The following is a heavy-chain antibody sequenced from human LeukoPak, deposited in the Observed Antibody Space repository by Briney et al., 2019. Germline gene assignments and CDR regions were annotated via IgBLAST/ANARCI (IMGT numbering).Heavy chain of an antibody. V-gene: IGHV3-7*01. J-gene: IGHJ3*01. D-gene: IGHD2-15*01. CDR1: GFTFSSYW. CDR3: ARVTTRFCSGGTCYSGYAFNL. Sequence: GSLRLSCAASGFTFSSYWMSCVRQAPGKGLEGVANIKEDGSEKYYVDSVKGRVTISRDNAKNSLSLQMNSLSAEDTAVYYCARVTTRFCSGGTCYSGYAFNLWGQGTVVTVSS. CDR2: IKEDGSEK.